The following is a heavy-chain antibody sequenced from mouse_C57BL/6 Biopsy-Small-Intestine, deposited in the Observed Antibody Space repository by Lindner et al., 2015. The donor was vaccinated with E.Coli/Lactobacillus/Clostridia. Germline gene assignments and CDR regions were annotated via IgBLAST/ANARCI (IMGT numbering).Heavy chain of an antibody. Sequence: VQLQESGAELVRPGASVKISCKASGYAFSSYWMNWVKQRPGKGLEWIGQIYPGDGDTNYNGKFKGKATLTADRSSSTAYMQLSSLTSEDSAVYFCSYGYDVSYWGQGTTLTVSS. CDR2: IYPGDGDT. V-gene: IGHV1-80*01. CDR1: GYAFSSYW. D-gene: IGHD2-2*01. J-gene: IGHJ2*01. CDR3: SYGYDVSY.